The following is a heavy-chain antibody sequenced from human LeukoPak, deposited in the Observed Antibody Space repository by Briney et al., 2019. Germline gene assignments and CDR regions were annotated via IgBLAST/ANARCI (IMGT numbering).Heavy chain of an antibody. CDR2: ISGSGAGT. Sequence: GGSLRLSCAASAFTFSSYGMGWVRQAPGKGLDWVSSISGSGAGTYYADSVKGRFTISRDNSKNTLYVQMKSLGAEDTALYYCARVRGGNRGDAFDIWGQGTMVTVSS. J-gene: IGHJ3*02. CDR1: AFTFSSYG. CDR3: ARVRGGNRGDAFDI. D-gene: IGHD4-23*01. V-gene: IGHV3-23*01.